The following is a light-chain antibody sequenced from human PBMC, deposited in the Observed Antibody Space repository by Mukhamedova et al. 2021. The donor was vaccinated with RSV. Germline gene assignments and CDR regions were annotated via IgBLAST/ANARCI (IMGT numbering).Light chain of an antibody. CDR3: KKNNVARWT. CDR2: TAS. J-gene: IGKJ1*01. V-gene: IGKV1-27*01. Sequence: WYQRRVHGKVPKLLIYTASTLQSGVPSRFSGSGPGTEFTLTIRSLRPEVVAPNSCKKNNVARWTFGQGTKV.